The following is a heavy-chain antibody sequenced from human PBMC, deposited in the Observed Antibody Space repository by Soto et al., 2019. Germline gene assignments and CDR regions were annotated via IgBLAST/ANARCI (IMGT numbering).Heavy chain of an antibody. D-gene: IGHD1-7*01. Sequence: SETLSLTCAVSGGSFTSNNWWTWVRQPPGQVLGGIGEIYRTGSTNYNPSLKSRVTISLDKTENQFSLKVTSLTAADTAVYYCESRDPGTSVDYWGQGTLVTVSS. J-gene: IGHJ4*02. CDR2: IYRTGST. V-gene: IGHV4-4*02. CDR3: ESRDPGTSVDY. CDR1: GGSFTSNNW.